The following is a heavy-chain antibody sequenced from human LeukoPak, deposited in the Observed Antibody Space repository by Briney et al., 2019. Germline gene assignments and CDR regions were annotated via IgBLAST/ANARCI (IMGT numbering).Heavy chain of an antibody. D-gene: IGHD3-16*01. CDR1: GFTFSSYW. V-gene: IGHV3-7*03. CDR2: IKQDGSEK. CDR3: ARGGGLDV. Sequence: PGGSLRLSCAVSGFTFSSYWMSWVRQAPGKGLEWVANIKQDGSEKYYVDSVKGRFTISRDNAKNSLYLQMSNLRAEDTAVYFCARGGGLDVWGQGATVTVSS. J-gene: IGHJ6*02.